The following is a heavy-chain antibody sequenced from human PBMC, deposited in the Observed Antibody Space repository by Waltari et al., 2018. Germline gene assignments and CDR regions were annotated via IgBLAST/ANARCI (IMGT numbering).Heavy chain of an antibody. CDR1: GFAFSTYG. Sequence: QVQLVESGGGVVQPGGSLRLSCAASGFAFSTYGMHWVRQAPGKGLGWVAVIRYDGNIKNYADSVKGRFTISRDNSKNTLSLQVNSLGAEDTAVYYCAKDPYSNYDSYYSYMDVWGKGTTVTISS. D-gene: IGHD4-4*01. CDR3: AKDPYSNYDSYYSYMDV. CDR2: IRYDGNIK. V-gene: IGHV3-30*02. J-gene: IGHJ6*03.